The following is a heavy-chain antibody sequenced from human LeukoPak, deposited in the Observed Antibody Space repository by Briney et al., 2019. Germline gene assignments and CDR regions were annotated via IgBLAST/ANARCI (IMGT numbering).Heavy chain of an antibody. CDR1: GGSISSYY. D-gene: IGHD3-3*01. J-gene: IGHJ5*02. V-gene: IGHV4-4*07. CDR3: ARVPTGVVNNWFDP. Sequence: PSETLSLTCTVSGGSISSYYWSWIRQPAGKGLEWIGRIHTSGSTNYNPSLKSRVTMSVDTSKNQFSLKLSSVTAADTAVYYCARVPTGVVNNWFDPWGQGTLVTVSS. CDR2: IHTSGST.